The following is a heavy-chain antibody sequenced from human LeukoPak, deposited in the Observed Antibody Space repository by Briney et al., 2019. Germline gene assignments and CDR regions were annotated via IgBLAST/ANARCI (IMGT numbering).Heavy chain of an antibody. CDR1: GYTFTAYY. CDR3: ARDLGIFGVVSAY. D-gene: IGHD3-3*01. CDR2: INPDSGGT. Sequence: GASVKVSCKASGYTFTAYYMHWVRQAPGQGLEWMGRINPDSGGTNYAQKFQGRVTMTRDTSISTAYMELSRLRSDDTAVYYCARDLGIFGVVSAYWGQGTLVTVSS. J-gene: IGHJ4*02. V-gene: IGHV1-2*06.